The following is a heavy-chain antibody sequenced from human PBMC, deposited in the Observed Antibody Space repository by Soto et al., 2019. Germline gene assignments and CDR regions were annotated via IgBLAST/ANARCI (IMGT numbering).Heavy chain of an antibody. D-gene: IGHD6-19*01. J-gene: IGHJ4*02. Sequence: GGSLRLSCVASGFNFKKFAMSWVRQAPGEGLEWVSGISCCGGSTSYADSVKDRFSIARDDSTNTLSLQMNNLRVEDTAQYYCVKADGEQWLLPHLDKWGQGTLVTVSS. CDR1: GFNFKKFA. CDR3: VKADGEQWLLPHLDK. CDR2: ISCCGGST. V-gene: IGHV3-23*01.